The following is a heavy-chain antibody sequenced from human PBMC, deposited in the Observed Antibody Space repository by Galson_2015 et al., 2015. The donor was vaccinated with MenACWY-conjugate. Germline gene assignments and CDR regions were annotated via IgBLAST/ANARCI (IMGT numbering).Heavy chain of an antibody. D-gene: IGHD2-15*01. V-gene: IGHV3-74*01. Sequence: SLRLSCAASGFTFSSYWMHWVRQAPGKGLVWVSRINSDGSSTSYADSVRGRFTISRDNAKNTLYLQMNSLRAEDTAVYYCARDPGRVGRAVSFDYWGQGTLVTVSS. CDR1: GFTFSSYW. CDR3: ARDPGRVGRAVSFDY. J-gene: IGHJ4*02. CDR2: INSDGSST.